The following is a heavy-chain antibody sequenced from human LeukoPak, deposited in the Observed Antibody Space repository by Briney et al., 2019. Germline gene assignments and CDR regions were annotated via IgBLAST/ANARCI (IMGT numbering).Heavy chain of an antibody. V-gene: IGHV1-69*06. CDR1: GGTFSSYA. CDR2: IIPIFGTA. J-gene: IGHJ6*03. Sequence: VASVKVSCKASGGTFSSYAISWVRQAPGQGLEWMGGIIPIFGTANYAQKFQGRVTITADKSTSTAYMELSSLRSEDTAVYYCARDGHSSSWYHYYYYMDVWGKGTTVTVSS. D-gene: IGHD6-13*01. CDR3: ARDGHSSSWYHYYYYMDV.